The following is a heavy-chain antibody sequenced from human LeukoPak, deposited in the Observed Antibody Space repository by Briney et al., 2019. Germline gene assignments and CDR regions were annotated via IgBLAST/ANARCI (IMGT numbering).Heavy chain of an antibody. CDR2: IKQDGSEK. J-gene: IGHJ4*02. Sequence: PGGSLRLSCVASGFTFSSYWMTWVRQAPGKGLEWVANIKQDGSEKYYLDSVKGRFTISRDNAENSLYLQMNSLRAEDTAVYCCRYGSGRYSFDYWGQGTLVTVSS. V-gene: IGHV3-7*02. CDR1: GFTFSSYW. D-gene: IGHD3-10*01. CDR3: RYGSGRYSFDY.